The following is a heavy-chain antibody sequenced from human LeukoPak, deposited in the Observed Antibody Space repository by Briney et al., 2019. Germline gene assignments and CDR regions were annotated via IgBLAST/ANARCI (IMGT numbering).Heavy chain of an antibody. CDR1: GYTFTSYY. D-gene: IGHD1-26*01. J-gene: IGHJ4*02. CDR2: INPSGGST. Sequence: GASVKVSCKASGYTFTSYYMHWVRQAPGQGLEWMGIINPSGGSTSYAQKFQGRVTMTRDTSTSTVYMGLSSLRSEDTAVYYCARDTVGATAGYWGQGTLITVSS. CDR3: ARDTVGATAGY. V-gene: IGHV1-46*01.